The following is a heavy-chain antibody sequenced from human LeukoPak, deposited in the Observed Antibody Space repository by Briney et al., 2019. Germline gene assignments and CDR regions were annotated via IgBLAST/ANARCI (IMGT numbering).Heavy chain of an antibody. D-gene: IGHD1-26*01. J-gene: IGHJ4*02. Sequence: SGGSLRLSCAASGFTFSSYAMHWVRQAPGKGLEWVAVISYNGVNEDYADSVKGRFTISRDNSKNTLYLQMNSLRAEDTAVYYCANERGNYYFDYWGQGTLVTVSS. CDR3: ANERGNYYFDY. V-gene: IGHV3-30-3*02. CDR2: ISYNGVNE. CDR1: GFTFSSYA.